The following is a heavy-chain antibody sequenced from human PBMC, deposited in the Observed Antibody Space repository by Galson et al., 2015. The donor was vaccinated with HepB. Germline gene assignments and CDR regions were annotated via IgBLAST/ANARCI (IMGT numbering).Heavy chain of an antibody. J-gene: IGHJ4*02. V-gene: IGHV3-23*01. CDR2: ISGTGSGS. CDR3: AKVGVMASNVPWDLHY. CDR1: GFAFSTYG. Sequence: SLRLSCAASGFAFSTYGMSWVRQAPGKGLEWVSVISGTGSGSDYADSVKGRFTIARDNSKNTVYLQMRGLRATDTAVYYCAKVGVMASNVPWDLHYWGQGTLVTVSS. D-gene: IGHD3-16*01.